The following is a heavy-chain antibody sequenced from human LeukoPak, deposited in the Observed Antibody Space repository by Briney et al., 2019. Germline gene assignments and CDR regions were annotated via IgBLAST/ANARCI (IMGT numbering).Heavy chain of an antibody. J-gene: IGHJ4*02. D-gene: IGHD4-11*01. CDR2: IYYSGST. CDR3: AGLTIYYFDY. CDR1: GGSISSYY. Sequence: SETLSLTCTVSGGSISSYYWSWIRQPPGKGLEWIGYIYYSGSTNYNPSLKSRVTISVDTSKNQFSLKLSSVTAAYTAVYYCAGLTIYYFDYWGQGTLVTVSS. V-gene: IGHV4-59*08.